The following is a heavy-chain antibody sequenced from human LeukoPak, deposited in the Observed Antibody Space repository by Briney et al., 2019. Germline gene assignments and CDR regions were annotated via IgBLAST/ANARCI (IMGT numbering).Heavy chain of an antibody. V-gene: IGHV3-23*01. D-gene: IGHD7-27*01. Sequence: PGGSLRLSCAASGFTFSSYAMSWVRQAPRKGLEWVSAISVSGGSTYYADSVKGRFTISRDNSKNTLYLQMNSLRAEDTAVYYCAKAKVAGAPLYYYYMDVWGKGTTVTVSS. J-gene: IGHJ6*03. CDR2: ISVSGGST. CDR1: GFTFSSYA. CDR3: AKAKVAGAPLYYYYMDV.